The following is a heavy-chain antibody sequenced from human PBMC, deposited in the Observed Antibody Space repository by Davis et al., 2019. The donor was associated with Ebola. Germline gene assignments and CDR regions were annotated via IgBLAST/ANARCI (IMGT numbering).Heavy chain of an antibody. CDR2: IKEDESVK. CDR1: GFIFSGYW. CDR3: ARDPGSSAFDY. Sequence: GESLKISCAASGFIFSGYWISWVRQTPERGLELVANIKEDESVKNYLESVKGRFTISRDNAENLVYLQMNSLRDEDTAVYYCARDPGSSAFDYWGQGTLVTVSS. D-gene: IGHD1-14*01. V-gene: IGHV3-7*03. J-gene: IGHJ4*02.